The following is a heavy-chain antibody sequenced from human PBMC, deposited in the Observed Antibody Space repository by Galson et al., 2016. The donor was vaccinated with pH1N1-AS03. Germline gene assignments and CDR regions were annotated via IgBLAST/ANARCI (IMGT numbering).Heavy chain of an antibody. CDR3: ARVLSTAAGHSLDV. V-gene: IGHV3-33*01. Sequence: SLRLSCAASGFTLTNYGMHWVRQSPGKGLEWVAIVWNAGGNKFYADSVKGRFTISRDSSENTLYLDMNNLRAEDTAIYYCARVLSTAAGHSLDVWGQGTTVTVSS. CDR2: VWNAGGNK. J-gene: IGHJ6*02. D-gene: IGHD6-13*01. CDR1: GFTLTNYG.